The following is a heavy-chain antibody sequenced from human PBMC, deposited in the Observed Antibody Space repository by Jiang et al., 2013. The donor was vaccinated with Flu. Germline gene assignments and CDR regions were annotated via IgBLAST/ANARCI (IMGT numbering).Heavy chain of an antibody. V-gene: IGHV3-53*01. J-gene: IGHJ4*02. D-gene: IGHD7-27*01. CDR2: FIAMVST. CDR3: ARALTWGKYGSNLYYFDS. Sequence: PGGSLRLSCAASGFTVSTNYMTLGPPGLQGRGWSGSQSFIAMVSTNYGDSVEGRFTISRDNSKNTLFLQMNSLRGDDTAVYYCARALTWGKYGSNLYYFDSWGQGTLVTVSA. CDR1: GFTVSTNY.